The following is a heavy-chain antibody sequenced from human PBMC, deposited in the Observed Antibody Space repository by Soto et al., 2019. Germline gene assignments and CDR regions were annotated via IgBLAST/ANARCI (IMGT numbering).Heavy chain of an antibody. J-gene: IGHJ5*02. CDR2: IIPILGIA. D-gene: IGHD5-12*01. CDR3: ATLSSAGLHRDWFDP. V-gene: IGHV1-69*02. Sequence: QVQLVQSGAEVQKPGSSVKVSCKASGGTFSSYIISWVRQAPGQGLEWMGRIIPILGIANYAQKFQGRVTITADKYTSTAYMELSSLRSEDTAVYYCATLSSAGLHRDWFDPWGQGTLVTVSS. CDR1: GGTFSSYI.